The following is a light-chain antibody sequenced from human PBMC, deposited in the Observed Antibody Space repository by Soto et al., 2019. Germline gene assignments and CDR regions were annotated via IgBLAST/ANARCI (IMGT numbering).Light chain of an antibody. J-gene: IGLJ2*01. CDR3: TSYARSNNVL. CDR1: SSDIGGYNF. V-gene: IGLV2-8*01. CDR2: EVS. Sequence: QSALTQPTSASGSPGQSVAISCTGTSSDIGGYNFVSWYQQHPGKAPKVLIYEVSKRASGVPDRFSGSKSGNTASLTVTGLQAEDEADYYCTSYARSNNVLFGGGTKLTVL.